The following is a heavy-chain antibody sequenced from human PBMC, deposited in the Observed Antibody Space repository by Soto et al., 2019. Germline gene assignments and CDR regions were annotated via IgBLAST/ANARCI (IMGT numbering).Heavy chain of an antibody. CDR1: GYTFTSYD. J-gene: IGHJ3*02. CDR3: ARGPQVRYFDWFPRGGAFDI. CDR2: MNPNSGNT. Sequence: ASVKVSCKASGYTFTSYDINWVRQATGQGLELMGWMNPNSGNTGYAQKFQGRVTMTRNTSISTAYMELSSLRSEDTAVYYCARGPQVRYFDWFPRGGAFDIWGQGTMVTVS. D-gene: IGHD3-9*01. V-gene: IGHV1-8*01.